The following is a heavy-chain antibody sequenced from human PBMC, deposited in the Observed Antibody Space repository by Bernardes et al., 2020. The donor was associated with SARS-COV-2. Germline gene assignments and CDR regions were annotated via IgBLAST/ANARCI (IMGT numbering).Heavy chain of an antibody. J-gene: IGHJ4*02. Sequence: GGSLRLSCAASGFTFSSFNMNWVRQAPGKGPEWVSYISSSSSSIYYADSVKGRFTISRDNSKNTLYLQMNNLRVEDTAVYYCARDLRVCSGGSCYEDYWGLGTLVTVSS. CDR1: GFTFSSFN. CDR3: ARDLRVCSGGSCYEDY. D-gene: IGHD2-15*01. CDR2: ISSSSSSI. V-gene: IGHV3-48*01.